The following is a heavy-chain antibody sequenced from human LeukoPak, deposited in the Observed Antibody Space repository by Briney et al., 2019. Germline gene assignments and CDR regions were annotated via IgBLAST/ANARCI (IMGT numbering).Heavy chain of an antibody. D-gene: IGHD1-14*01. V-gene: IGHV6-1*01. CDR3: ARGWAENDAFDI. Sequence: SQTLSLTCAISGDSVSTNSATRNWIRQSPSRGLEWLGRTYYRSYYYTDYAVSVKSRITINPDTSKNQFSLQVNSVTPEDAAVYYCARGWAENDAFDIWGQGTMVTVSS. CDR1: GDSVSTNSAT. CDR2: TYYRSYYYT. J-gene: IGHJ3*02.